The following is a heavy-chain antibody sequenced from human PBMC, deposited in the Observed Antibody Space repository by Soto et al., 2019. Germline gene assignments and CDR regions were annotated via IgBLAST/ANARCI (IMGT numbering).Heavy chain of an antibody. D-gene: IGHD4-17*01. J-gene: IGHJ3*02. V-gene: IGHV1-46*03. Sequence: QVQLVQSGAEVKKPGSSVKVSCKASGYTFTSYYMHWVRQAPGQGLEWMGIINPSGGSTSYAQKFQGRVTMTRDTSTSTVYMELSSLRSEDTAVYYCARSYPDYGYAFDIWGQGTMVTVSS. CDR2: INPSGGST. CDR1: GYTFTSYY. CDR3: ARSYPDYGYAFDI.